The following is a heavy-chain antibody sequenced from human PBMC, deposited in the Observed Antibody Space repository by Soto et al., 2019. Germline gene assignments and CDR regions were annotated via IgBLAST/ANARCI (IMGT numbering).Heavy chain of an antibody. CDR2: IYPGDSDT. D-gene: IGHD2-2*01. CDR3: ARRRYCSSTSCYPSYYYYGMDV. V-gene: IGHV5-51*01. J-gene: IGHJ6*02. Sequence: GESLKISCKGSGYSFTSYWIGWVRQMPGKGLEWMGIIYPGDSDTRYRPSFQGQVTISADKSISTAYLQWSSLKASDTAMYYCARRRYCSSTSCYPSYYYYGMDVWGQGTTVTVSS. CDR1: GYSFTSYW.